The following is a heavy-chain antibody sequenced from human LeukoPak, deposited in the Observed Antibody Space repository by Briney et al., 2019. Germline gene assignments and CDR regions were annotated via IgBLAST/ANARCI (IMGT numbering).Heavy chain of an antibody. Sequence: GGSLRLSCAASGMAVFNNYMNWVRQAPGKGLEWVSVIFSDGDTSYADSVKGRFTISREISKNTLYLQMNSLTAEDTAVYYCATPSGGYWGQGTLVTVSS. CDR1: GMAVFNNY. V-gene: IGHV3-66*01. CDR3: ATPSGGY. J-gene: IGHJ4*02. D-gene: IGHD6-25*01. CDR2: IFSDGDT.